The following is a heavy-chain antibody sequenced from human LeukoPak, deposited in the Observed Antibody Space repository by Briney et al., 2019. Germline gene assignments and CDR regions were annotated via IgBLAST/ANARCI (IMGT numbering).Heavy chain of an antibody. J-gene: IGHJ6*03. V-gene: IGHV3-23*01. D-gene: IGHD2-2*01. CDR1: GFTFSSYA. CDR3: AKCQYQLLFTGYYYYMDV. CDR2: ISGSGAYT. Sequence: PGGSLRLSCAASGFTFSSYAMSWVRQAPGKGLEWVSTISGSGAYTYYADSVKGRFTISRDNSKNTLYLQMNSLRAEDTAAYYCAKCQYQLLFTGYYYYMDVWGKGTTVTVSS.